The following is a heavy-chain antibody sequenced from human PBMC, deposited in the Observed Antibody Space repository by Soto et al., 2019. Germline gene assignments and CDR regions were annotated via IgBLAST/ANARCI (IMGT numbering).Heavy chain of an antibody. Sequence: KPSETLSLTCTVSGGSISSGDYYWSWIRQPPGKGLEWIGYIYYSGSTYYNPSLKSRVTISVDTSKNQFSLKLSSVTAADTAVYYCARGLDTAIVVFDYWGQGTLVTVSS. D-gene: IGHD5-18*01. CDR2: IYYSGST. CDR3: ARGLDTAIVVFDY. J-gene: IGHJ4*02. V-gene: IGHV4-30-4*01. CDR1: GGSISSGDYY.